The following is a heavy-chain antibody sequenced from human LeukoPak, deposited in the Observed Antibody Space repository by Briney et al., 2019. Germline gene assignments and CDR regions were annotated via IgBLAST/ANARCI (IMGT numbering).Heavy chain of an antibody. CDR3: ARAIFGAEKYYYYYTDV. V-gene: IGHV4-31*03. CDR2: IYYSGST. Sequence: PSETLSLTCTVSGGSISSGGYYWSWVRQHPGKGLEWIGYIYYSGSTYYNPSLKSRVTISVDTSKNQFSLKLSSVTAADTAVYYCARAIFGAEKYYYYYTDVWGKGTTVTVSS. D-gene: IGHD3-3*01. J-gene: IGHJ6*03. CDR1: GGSISSGGYY.